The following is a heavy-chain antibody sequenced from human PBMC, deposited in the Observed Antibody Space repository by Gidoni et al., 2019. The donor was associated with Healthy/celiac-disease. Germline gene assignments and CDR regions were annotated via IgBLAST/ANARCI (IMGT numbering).Heavy chain of an antibody. Sequence: QLQLQESGPGLVKPSETLSLTCTVSGGSISSSSYYWGWIRQPPGKGLEWIGSIYYSGSTYYNPSLKSRVTISVDTSKNQFSLKLSSVTAADTAVYYCAREDSSGWYRYYYYGMDVWGQGTTVTVSS. CDR3: AREDSSGWYRYYYYGMDV. CDR2: IYYSGST. V-gene: IGHV4-39*07. D-gene: IGHD6-19*01. J-gene: IGHJ6*02. CDR1: GGSISSSSYY.